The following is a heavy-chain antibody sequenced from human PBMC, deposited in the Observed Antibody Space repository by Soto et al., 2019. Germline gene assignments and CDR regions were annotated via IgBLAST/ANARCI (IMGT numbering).Heavy chain of an antibody. CDR3: ASHQE. J-gene: IGHJ1*01. V-gene: IGHV3-15*05. CDR1: GLSFGDAW. Sequence: EVQLVEAGGGLVKPGGSLRLSCAASGLSFGDAWMSWVRQAPGKGLEWVGRIKSKSDGGTTDYAAPVKGRFAISKDDSENTLFLQMSGLKIEDTAVYYCASHQEWGQGTLVIVSS. CDR2: IKSKSDGGTT.